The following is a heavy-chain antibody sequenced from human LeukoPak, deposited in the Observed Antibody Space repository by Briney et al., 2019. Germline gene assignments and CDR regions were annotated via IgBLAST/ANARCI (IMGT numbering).Heavy chain of an antibody. CDR2: IKQYGSEK. V-gene: IGHV3-7*01. J-gene: IGHJ4*02. Sequence: GGSLRLSCAASGFTFSSYWMSWVRQAPGKGLEWVANIKQYGSEKYYVDSVKGRFTISRDNTKNSLYLQMNSLRAEDTAVYYCTREQDREAAATVVGDYWGQGTLVTVSS. CDR3: TREQDREAAATVVGDY. CDR1: GFTFSSYW. D-gene: IGHD4-23*01.